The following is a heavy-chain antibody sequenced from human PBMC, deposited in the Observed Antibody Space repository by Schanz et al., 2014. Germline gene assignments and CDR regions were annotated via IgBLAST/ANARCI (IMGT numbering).Heavy chain of an antibody. CDR1: EFTFSTDA. CDR3: ARARGYNYGLFDY. V-gene: IGHV4-31*02. J-gene: IGHJ4*01. CDR2: IHHIGST. D-gene: IGHD5-18*01. Sequence: VHLLESGGGLVQPGGSLRLSCAASEFTFSTDAMSWVRQHPGKGLEWIAGIHHIGSTYHNPSLRSRLTMSLDTSRNHFSQRLTSVSAADTAVYYCARARGYNYGLFDYWGLGTLVTVSS.